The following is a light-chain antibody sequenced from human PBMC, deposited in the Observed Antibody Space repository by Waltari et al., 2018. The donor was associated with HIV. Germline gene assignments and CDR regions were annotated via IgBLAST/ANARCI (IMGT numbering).Light chain of an antibody. CDR1: QSVSSSY. J-gene: IGKJ2*01. CDR2: GAS. CDR3: QQYGSSPYT. V-gene: IGKV3-20*01. Sequence: EIVLTQSPGPLSLSPGERATLSCRASQSVSSSYLAWYQHKPGQAPRLLLYGASSRAAGIPDRFSGSGSGTDFTLSISRLEPEDFAVYYCQQYGSSPYTFGQGTKLEIK.